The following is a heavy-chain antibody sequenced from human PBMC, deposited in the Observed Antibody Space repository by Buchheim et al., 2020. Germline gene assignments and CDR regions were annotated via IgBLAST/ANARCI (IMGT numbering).Heavy chain of an antibody. Sequence: QLQLQESGPGLVKPSETLSLTCTASGGSISSSSYYWGWIRQPPGKGLEWIGSIYYSGSTYYNPSLKSRVTISVDTSKNQFSLKLSSVTAADTAVYYCARAREEYYYDSSGYYNTHWFDPWGQGTL. CDR3: ARAREEYYYDSSGYYNTHWFDP. V-gene: IGHV4-39*07. D-gene: IGHD3-22*01. CDR2: IYYSGST. CDR1: GGSISSSSYY. J-gene: IGHJ5*02.